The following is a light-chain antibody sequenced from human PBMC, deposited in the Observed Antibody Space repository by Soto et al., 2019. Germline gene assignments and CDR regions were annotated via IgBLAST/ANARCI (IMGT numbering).Light chain of an antibody. CDR3: QHYDSLPIT. CDR1: QSVSSSY. CDR2: GAS. Sequence: EIVLTHSPATLYLSQCERASLSFSASQSVSSSYLAWYQQKPGQPPRLLIYGASSRATGIPDRFSGSGSGTDFTITISRLEPEDFAVFYCQHYDSLPITFGQGTRLETK. J-gene: IGKJ5*01. V-gene: IGKV3-20*01.